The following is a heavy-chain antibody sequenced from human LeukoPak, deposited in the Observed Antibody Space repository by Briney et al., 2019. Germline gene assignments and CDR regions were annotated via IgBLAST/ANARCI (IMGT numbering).Heavy chain of an antibody. CDR1: GYTFTSYG. V-gene: IGHV1-18*04. CDR3: AREWSGYFES. J-gene: IGHJ4*02. Sequence: ASVKVSCKASGYTFTSYGISWVRQAPRQGLEWMGWISAYNGDTNYAQKLQGRVTMTTDTSTSTAYMELRSLRSEDTAVYYCAREWSGYFESWGQGTLVTVSS. CDR2: ISAYNGDT. D-gene: IGHD2-15*01.